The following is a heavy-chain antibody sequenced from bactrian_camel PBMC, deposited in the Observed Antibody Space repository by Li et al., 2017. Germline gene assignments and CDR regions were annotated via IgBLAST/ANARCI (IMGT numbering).Heavy chain of an antibody. D-gene: IGHD2*01. Sequence: QVQLVESGGGSVQAGGSLRLSCAASANTYSIYCMGWFRQAPGKEREGVAAISPGGGNTDYADSVKGRFTISQGKNTLYLQMNSLRIEDTAMYYCAADGVVVLHRCASFDYRGQGTQVTVS. J-gene: IGHJ6*01. CDR1: ANTYSIYC. V-gene: IGHV3S54*01. CDR3: AADGVVVLHRCASFDY. CDR2: ISPGGGNT.